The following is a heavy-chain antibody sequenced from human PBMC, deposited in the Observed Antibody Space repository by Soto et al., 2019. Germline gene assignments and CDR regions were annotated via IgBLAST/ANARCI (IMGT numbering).Heavy chain of an antibody. J-gene: IGHJ6*02. D-gene: IGHD5-12*01. V-gene: IGHV4-39*01. CDR2: IYYSGST. Sequence: QLQLQESGPGLVKPSETLSLTCTVSGGSISSSSYYWGWIRQPPGKGLEWIGSIYYSGSTYYNPSLKSRVTISVDTYKNQFSLKLSAVTAADTAVYYCARLLRHNYYGMDVWGQGTTVTVSS. CDR1: GGSISSSSYY. CDR3: ARLLRHNYYGMDV.